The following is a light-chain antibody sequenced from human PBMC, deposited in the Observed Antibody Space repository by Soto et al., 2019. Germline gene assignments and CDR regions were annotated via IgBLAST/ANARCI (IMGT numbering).Light chain of an antibody. CDR3: AAWDDSLNGPV. Sequence: QSVLTQPPSASGTPGQRVTISCSGGNSNIGSNTVNWYQQLPGTAPKLLIYSDDQRPSGVPDRLSGSKSGTSASLAISGLQSEDEADYYCAAWDDSLNGPVFGGGTKLTVL. CDR1: NSNIGSNT. CDR2: SDD. V-gene: IGLV1-44*01. J-gene: IGLJ2*01.